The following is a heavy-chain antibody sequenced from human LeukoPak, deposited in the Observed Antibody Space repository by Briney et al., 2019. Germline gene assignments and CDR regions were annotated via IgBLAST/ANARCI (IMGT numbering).Heavy chain of an antibody. J-gene: IGHJ3*02. Sequence: SETLSLTCTVSGGSISSYYWSWIRQPPGKGLEWIGYIYYSGSTNYNPSLKSRVTISVDTSKNQFSLKLSPVTAADTAVYYCARGVSGRLSCSSTSCRLAFDIWGQGTMVTVSS. CDR3: ARGVSGRLSCSSTSCRLAFDI. V-gene: IGHV4-59*01. D-gene: IGHD2-2*01. CDR1: GGSISSYY. CDR2: IYYSGST.